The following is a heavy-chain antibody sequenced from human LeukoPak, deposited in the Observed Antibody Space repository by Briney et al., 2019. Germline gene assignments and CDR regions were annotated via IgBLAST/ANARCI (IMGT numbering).Heavy chain of an antibody. Sequence: GGSLRLSCAASGFTFSSYNMNWVRQAPGKGLEWVSSISTSSIYIYYGDSVKGRFTISRDNAKNSLYLQMNSLRAEDTAVYYCARAYCGGDCYHFDYWGQGTLVTVSS. CDR1: GFTFSSYN. J-gene: IGHJ4*02. CDR3: ARAYCGGDCYHFDY. D-gene: IGHD2-21*02. CDR2: ISTSSIYI. V-gene: IGHV3-21*01.